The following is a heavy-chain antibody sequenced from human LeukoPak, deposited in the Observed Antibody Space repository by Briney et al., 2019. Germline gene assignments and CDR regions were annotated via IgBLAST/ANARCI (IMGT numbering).Heavy chain of an antibody. CDR1: GFTFSSYA. Sequence: GGSLRLSCAASGFTFSSYAMSWVRQAPGKGLGWVSAISGSGGSTYYADSVKGRFTISRDNSKNTLYLQMNSLRAEDTAVYYCAKFVGYDFWSGYSPSLGYYYYMDVWGKGTTVTVSS. CDR2: ISGSGGST. V-gene: IGHV3-23*01. D-gene: IGHD3-3*01. J-gene: IGHJ6*03. CDR3: AKFVGYDFWSGYSPSLGYYYYMDV.